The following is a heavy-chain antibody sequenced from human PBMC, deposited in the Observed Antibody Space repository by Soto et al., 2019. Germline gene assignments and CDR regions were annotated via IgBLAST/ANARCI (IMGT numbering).Heavy chain of an antibody. CDR1: GYTFTSYY. J-gene: IGHJ6*02. CDR2: ISANSGNT. D-gene: IGHD2-15*01. CDR3: ARDGADRDYYYYGMDV. V-gene: IGHV1-46*01. Sequence: ASVKVSCKASGYTFTSYYMHWVRQAPGQGLEWMGWISANSGNTSYAQKLQGRVTMTRDTSTSTAYMELSSLRSEDTAVYYCARDGADRDYYYYGMDVWGQGTTVTVSS.